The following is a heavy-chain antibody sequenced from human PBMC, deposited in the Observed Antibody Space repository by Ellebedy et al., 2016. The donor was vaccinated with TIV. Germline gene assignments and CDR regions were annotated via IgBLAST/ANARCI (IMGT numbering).Heavy chain of an antibody. D-gene: IGHD6-19*01. V-gene: IGHV5-51*01. CDR2: IYAGDSDT. CDR1: GYRFGSYW. CDR3: ARVAGPGRRDFDY. Sequence: GESLKISCTTSGYRFGSYWIGWVRQMPGKGLEWMGTIYAGDSDTRQSPSLEGRVTISVDKSISTAHLQWSSLEASDTAIYYCARVAGPGRRDFDYWGQGTLVTVSS. J-gene: IGHJ4*02.